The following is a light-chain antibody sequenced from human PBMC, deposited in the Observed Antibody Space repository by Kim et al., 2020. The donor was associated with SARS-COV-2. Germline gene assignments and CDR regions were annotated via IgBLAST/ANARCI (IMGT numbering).Light chain of an antibody. CDR3: QQRTEWPT. CDR2: DAY. Sequence: SLSPGEGLTLSCRASQSVKDNLAWYLQRPGPAPTLLIYDAYRRATGVPARFRGSGSGTDFSLIISRLEPEDFGVYYCQQRTEWPTFGQGTRLEIK. V-gene: IGKV3-11*01. CDR1: QSVKDN. J-gene: IGKJ5*01.